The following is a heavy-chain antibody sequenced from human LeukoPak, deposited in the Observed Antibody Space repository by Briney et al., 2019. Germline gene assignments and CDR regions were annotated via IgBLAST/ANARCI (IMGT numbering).Heavy chain of an antibody. J-gene: IGHJ3*02. D-gene: IGHD5-24*01. V-gene: IGHV1-46*01. CDR1: GYTFTSYY. CDR2: INPSGGST. CDR3: ARAEGGERWLQLLGAFDI. Sequence: ASVKVSCKASGYTFTSYYMHWVRQAPGQGLEWMGIINPSGGSTSYAQKFQGRVTMTRDTSTSTVYMELSSLRSDDTAVYYCARAEGGERWLQLLGAFDIWGQGTMVTVSS.